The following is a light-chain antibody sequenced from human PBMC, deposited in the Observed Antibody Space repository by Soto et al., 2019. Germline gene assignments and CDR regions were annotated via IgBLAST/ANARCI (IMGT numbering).Light chain of an antibody. Sequence: EIVLTQSPGILSLSPGEGATLSCRASQYISNNYLAWYQQKPGQAQAPRLLIYGASIRATGIPDRFSGSGSGTDFTLTISRLEPEDFAVYFCQHYSESPWTFGQGTKVDIK. CDR2: GAS. CDR1: QYISNNY. V-gene: IGKV3-20*01. CDR3: QHYSESPWT. J-gene: IGKJ1*01.